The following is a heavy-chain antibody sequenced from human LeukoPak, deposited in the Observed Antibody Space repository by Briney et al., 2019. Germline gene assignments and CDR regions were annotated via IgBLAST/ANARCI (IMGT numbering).Heavy chain of an antibody. CDR2: INSDGTNT. D-gene: IGHD1-26*01. CDR1: EFTFSTYC. CDR3: VREASGVSSSAFDV. J-gene: IGHJ3*01. Sequence: GGFLRLSCAASEFTFSTYCMHWVRQAPGKGLVWVSRINSDGTNTDYADSVKGRFTISRDNAKNTLYMQMNSLRADDTAVYYCVREASGVSSSAFDVWGQGTMVTVSS. V-gene: IGHV3-74*01.